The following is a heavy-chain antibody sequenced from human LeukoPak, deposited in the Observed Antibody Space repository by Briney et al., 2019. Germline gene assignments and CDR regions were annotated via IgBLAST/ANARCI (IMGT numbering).Heavy chain of an antibody. CDR2: IYTSGST. CDR3: ARDTPNYYGSGSYWPADY. CDR1: GGSISSYY. V-gene: IGHV4-4*07. Sequence: PSETLSLTCTVSGGSISSYYWSWIRQPAGKGLEWIGRIYTSGSTNYNPSLKSRVTMSVDTSKNQFSLKLSSVTAADTAVYYCARDTPNYYGSGSYWPADYWGQGTLVTVSS. J-gene: IGHJ4*02. D-gene: IGHD3-10*01.